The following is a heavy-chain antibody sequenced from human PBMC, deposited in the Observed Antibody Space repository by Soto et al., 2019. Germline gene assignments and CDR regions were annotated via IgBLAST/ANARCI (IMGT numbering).Heavy chain of an antibody. Sequence: GGSLRLSCVASGFTCSSYDMSWVRQAPGKGLAWVSTILVGGSTHYPDSVKGRFTISRDNSKNTLFLQMNSLTAGDTAVYYCAKATATGGGAFDICGQGTMVTVAS. V-gene: IGHV3-23*01. CDR1: GFTCSSYD. J-gene: IGHJ3*02. CDR3: AKATATGGGAFDI. CDR2: ILVGGST. D-gene: IGHD2-8*02.